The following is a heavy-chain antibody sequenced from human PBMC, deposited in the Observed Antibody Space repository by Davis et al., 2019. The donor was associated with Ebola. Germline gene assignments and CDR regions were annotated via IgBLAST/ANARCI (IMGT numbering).Heavy chain of an antibody. Sequence: GESLKISCAASGFTFSDYWMHWVRQAAGKGLVWVSRIKSDGSSISYADSVKGRFTISRDNSKNTLYLQMNSLRAEDTAVYYCAKGGGSYGNWYFDLWGRGTLVTVSS. J-gene: IGHJ2*01. CDR3: AKGGGSYGNWYFDL. CDR2: IKSDGSSI. D-gene: IGHD1-26*01. CDR1: GFTFSDYW. V-gene: IGHV3-74*01.